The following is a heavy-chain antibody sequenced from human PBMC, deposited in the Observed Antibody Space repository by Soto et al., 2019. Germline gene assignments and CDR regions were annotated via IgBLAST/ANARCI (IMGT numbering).Heavy chain of an antibody. V-gene: IGHV1-2*02. Sequence: QLHLVQSGAVVKKPGASVTVSCSASGYPVTAYYMHWVRQAPGRGLEWMGGINPATGAPKYTQTFPGRVTMTRDTSTSTVFMELSGLTSEDTAVFYWARGGGVGVAGSAAFDMWGQGTLVTVSS. CDR3: ARGGGVGVAGSAAFDM. CDR2: INPATGAP. J-gene: IGHJ3*02. CDR1: GYPVTAYY. D-gene: IGHD3-3*01.